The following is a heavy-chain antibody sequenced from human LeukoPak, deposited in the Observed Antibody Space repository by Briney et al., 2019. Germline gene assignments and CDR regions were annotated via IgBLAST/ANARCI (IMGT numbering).Heavy chain of an antibody. CDR3: ARALVGYYYDSSGYYYQIFDY. J-gene: IGHJ4*02. V-gene: IGHV1-2*02. CDR2: INPNSGGT. Sequence: GASVKVSCKASGYTFTSYYMHWVRQAPGRGLEWMGWINPNSGGTNYAQKFQDRVTMTRDTSISTAYMELSRLRSDDTAVYYCARALVGYYYDSSGYYYQIFDYWGQGTLVTVSS. CDR1: GYTFTSYY. D-gene: IGHD3-22*01.